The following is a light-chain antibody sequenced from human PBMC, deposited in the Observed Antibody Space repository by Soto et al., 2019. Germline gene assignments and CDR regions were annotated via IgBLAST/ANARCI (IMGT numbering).Light chain of an antibody. J-gene: IGKJ2*01. CDR1: QSISSW. CDR2: DAS. V-gene: IGKV1-5*01. CDR3: QQYGRSPAVT. Sequence: DIQMTQSPSTLSASVGDRVTITCRASQSISSWLAWYQQKPGKAPKLLIYDASSRATGIPDRFGGSGSGTDFTMTISRLEPEDFSVYYCQQYGRSPAVTFGQGTKLEIK.